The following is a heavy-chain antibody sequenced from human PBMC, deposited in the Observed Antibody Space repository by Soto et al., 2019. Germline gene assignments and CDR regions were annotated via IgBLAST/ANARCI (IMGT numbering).Heavy chain of an antibody. CDR3: ARRTSSTGWFDP. Sequence: ASVKVSCKASGYTFTSYAMHWVRQAPGQRLEWMGWINAGNGNTKYSQKFQGRVTITRDTSASTAYMELSSLRSEDTAVYYCARRTSSTGWFDPWGQGTLVTVSS. V-gene: IGHV1-3*01. CDR2: INAGNGNT. J-gene: IGHJ5*02. CDR1: GYTFTSYA.